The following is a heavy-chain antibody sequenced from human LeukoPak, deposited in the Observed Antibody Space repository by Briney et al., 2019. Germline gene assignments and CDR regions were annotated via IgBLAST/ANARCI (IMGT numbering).Heavy chain of an antibody. D-gene: IGHD3-3*01. J-gene: IGHJ6*03. CDR3: ARASMTIYYYYMDV. CDR1: GYTFTGHF. Sequence: GASVKVSCKASGYTFTGHFMHWVRQAPGQGLEWMGWINPNSGGTNYAQKFQGRVTMTRDTSISTAYMELSRLTSDDTAVYYCARASMTIYYYYMDVWGKGTTVSASS. CDR2: INPNSGGT. V-gene: IGHV1-2*02.